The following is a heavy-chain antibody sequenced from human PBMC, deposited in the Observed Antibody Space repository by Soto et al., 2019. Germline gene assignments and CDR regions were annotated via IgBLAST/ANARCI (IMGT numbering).Heavy chain of an antibody. J-gene: IGHJ5*02. D-gene: IGHD3-3*01. V-gene: IGHV4-34*01. CDR2: INHSGST. Sequence: SETLSLTCAVYGGSFSGYYWSWIRQPPGKGPEWIGEINHSGSTNYNPSLKSRVTISVDTSKNQFSLKLSSVTAADTAVYYCARDRRSITIFGVVISNWFDPWGQGTLVTVSS. CDR1: GGSFSGYY. CDR3: ARDRRSITIFGVVISNWFDP.